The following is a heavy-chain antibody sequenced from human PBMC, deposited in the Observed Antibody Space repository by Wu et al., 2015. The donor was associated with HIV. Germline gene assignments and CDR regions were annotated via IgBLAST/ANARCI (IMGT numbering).Heavy chain of an antibody. D-gene: IGHD4-17*01. J-gene: IGHJ4*02. CDR2: IYYNGIT. V-gene: IGHV4-30-4*08. Sequence: QVQLQESGPGLVKPSQTLSLTCTVSGDSIGSGGYYWNWIRQPPGKGLEWIGYIYYNGITYFNPSLSSRVSMTVDTSKNEFSLNLTSMTAADTAVYFCARAATVTTGFDFWGQGSWSPSPQ. CDR3: ARAATVTTGFDF. CDR1: GDSIGSGGYY.